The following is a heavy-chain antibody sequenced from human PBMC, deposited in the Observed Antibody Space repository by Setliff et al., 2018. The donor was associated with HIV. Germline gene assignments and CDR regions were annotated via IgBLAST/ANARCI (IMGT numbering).Heavy chain of an antibody. V-gene: IGHV3-15*01. J-gene: IGHJ6*02. CDR2: IKSKTDGGTT. CDR1: GFPFSGAW. CDR3: STVKWNDDYYYYGMDV. D-gene: IGHD1-20*01. Sequence: PGGSLRLSCAASGFPFSGAWMSWVRQAPGKGLEWVGQIKSKTDGGTTQIGTPVKGRFTISRDDSKNTLYLQMNTLKTEDTAVYYCSTVKWNDDYYYYGMDVWGQGTTVTVSS.